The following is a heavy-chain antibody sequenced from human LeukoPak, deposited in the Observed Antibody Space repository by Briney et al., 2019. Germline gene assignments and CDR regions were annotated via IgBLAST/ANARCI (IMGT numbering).Heavy chain of an antibody. V-gene: IGHV7-4-1*02. CDR2: INTNTGNP. CDR1: GGTFSSYA. D-gene: IGHD2-21*01. J-gene: IGHJ6*03. Sequence: ASVKVSCKASGGTFSSYAISWVRQAPGQGLEWMGWINTNTGNPTYAQGFTGRFVFSLDTSVSTAYLQISSLKAEDTAVYYCARDGGQMWYYYYYYMDVWGKGTTVTVSS. CDR3: ARDGGQMWYYYYYYMDV.